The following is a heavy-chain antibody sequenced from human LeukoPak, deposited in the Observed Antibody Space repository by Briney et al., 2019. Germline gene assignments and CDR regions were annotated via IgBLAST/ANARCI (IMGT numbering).Heavy chain of an antibody. CDR2: ISSSSSYI. J-gene: IGHJ4*02. Sequence: GGSLRLSCAASGFTFSDYYMSWVRQAPGKGLEWVSSISSSSSYIYYADSVKGRFTISRDNAKNSLYLQMNSLRAEDTAVYYCARDLVVVTAIPLDYWGQGTLVTVSS. V-gene: IGHV3-21*01. D-gene: IGHD2-21*02. CDR1: GFTFSDYY. CDR3: ARDLVVVTAIPLDY.